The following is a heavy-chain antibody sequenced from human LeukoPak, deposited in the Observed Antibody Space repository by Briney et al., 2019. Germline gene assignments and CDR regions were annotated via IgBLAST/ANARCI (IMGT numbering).Heavy chain of an antibody. J-gene: IGHJ4*02. CDR2: IYYSGST. D-gene: IGHD6-19*01. CDR1: GGSISSYY. CDR3: ARVRPSIAVAGIGPIDY. Sequence: SETLSLTCTVSGGSISSYYWSWIRQPPGKGLEWIGYIYYSGSTNYNPSLKSRVAISVDTSKNQFSLKLSSVTAADTAVYYCARVRPSIAVAGIGPIDYWGQGTLVTVSS. V-gene: IGHV4-59*01.